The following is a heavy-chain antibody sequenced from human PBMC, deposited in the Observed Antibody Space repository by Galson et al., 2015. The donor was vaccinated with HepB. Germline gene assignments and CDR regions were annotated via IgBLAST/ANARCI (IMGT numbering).Heavy chain of an antibody. CDR3: ARGYTKSWFSGLGY. V-gene: IGHV1-18*04. D-gene: IGHD2-8*01. CDR2: ISAYDSST. J-gene: IGHJ4*02. Sequence: SVKVSCKASGYTFSSYSIAWVRQAPSQGLEWMGWISAYDSSTNYAQKLQGRFTISRDNSKNTVYLQMNNLRAEDTAMYYCARGYTKSWFSGLGYWGQGTLVTVSS. CDR1: GYTFSSYS.